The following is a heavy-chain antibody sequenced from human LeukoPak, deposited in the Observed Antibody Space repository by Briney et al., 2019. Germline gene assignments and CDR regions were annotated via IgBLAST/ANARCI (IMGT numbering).Heavy chain of an antibody. CDR2: INHSGST. V-gene: IGHV4-34*01. D-gene: IGHD4-17*01. J-gene: IGHJ6*03. CDR1: GGSFSGYY. CDR3: ARRGPNPYGDYLYRRPYYYYYMDV. Sequence: SETLSLTCAVYGGSFSGYYWSWIRQPPGKGLEWIGEINHSGSTNYNPSLKSRVTISVDTSKNQFSLKLSSVTAADTAVYYCARRGPNPYGDYLYRRPYYYYYMDVWGKGTTVTVSS.